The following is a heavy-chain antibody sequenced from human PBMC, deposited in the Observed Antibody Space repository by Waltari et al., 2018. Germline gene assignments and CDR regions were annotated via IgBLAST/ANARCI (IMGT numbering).Heavy chain of an antibody. CDR2: FGPEDGET. CDR1: GYTLTELS. CDR3: ATGTGTVGTFDI. J-gene: IGHJ3*02. V-gene: IGHV1-24*01. D-gene: IGHD1-7*01. Sequence: QVQLVQSGAEVKKPGASVKVSCKVSGYTLTELSRHWVRQAPGKGLEWMGGFGPEDGETIYAQKFQGRVTMTEDTSTDTAYVELGSLRSEDTAVYYCATGTGTVGTFDIWGQGTMVTVSS.